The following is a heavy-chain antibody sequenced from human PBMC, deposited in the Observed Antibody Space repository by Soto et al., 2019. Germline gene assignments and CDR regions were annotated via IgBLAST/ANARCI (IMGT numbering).Heavy chain of an antibody. Sequence: QITLKESGPTLVKPTQTLTLTCTFSGFSLSTNGVGVGWIRQPPGKALEWLALIYWDDDKRSSPSLKSRLTITKDTSKRQVVLTITNMDPVDTATYYCAHTVSRYLLYHWGQGTLVTVSS. CDR2: IYWDDDK. D-gene: IGHD1-1*01. J-gene: IGHJ5*02. CDR1: GFSLSTNGVG. V-gene: IGHV2-5*02. CDR3: AHTVSRYLLYH.